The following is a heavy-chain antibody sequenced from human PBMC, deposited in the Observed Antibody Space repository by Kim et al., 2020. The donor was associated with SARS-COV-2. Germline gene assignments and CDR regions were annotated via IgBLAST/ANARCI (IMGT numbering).Heavy chain of an antibody. CDR2: ISFDGSNK. Sequence: GGSLRLSCAASGLTFSSHTLHWVRQAPGKGLEWVAFISFDGSNKYYADSVKGRFTISRDFSKNTLDLQMNSLRAEDTAVYYCARGLHSGLGSYYSPVFYWGQGTLVSVST. CDR1: GLTFSSHT. D-gene: IGHD3-10*01. V-gene: IGHV3-30*04. J-gene: IGHJ1*01. CDR3: ARGLHSGLGSYYSPVFY.